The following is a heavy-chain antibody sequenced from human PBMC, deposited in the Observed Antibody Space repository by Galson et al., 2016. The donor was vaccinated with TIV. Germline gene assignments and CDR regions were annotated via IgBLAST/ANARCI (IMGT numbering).Heavy chain of an antibody. V-gene: IGHV1-69*13. CDR1: GDTFASYA. J-gene: IGHJ6*03. CDR2: IIPILGSS. D-gene: IGHD3-10*01. CDR3: ARVRFGELSGYYYYMDV. Sequence: SVKVSCKASGDTFASYAFSWVRQAPGQGLEVMGRIIPILGSSDYAQRFQGRVTITADASTSTVYMELRSLRSEDTAMYCCARVRFGELSGYYYYMDVWCKGTTVTVSS.